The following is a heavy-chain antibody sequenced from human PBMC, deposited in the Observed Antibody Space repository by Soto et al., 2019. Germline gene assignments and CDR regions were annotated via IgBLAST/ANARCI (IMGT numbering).Heavy chain of an antibody. CDR1: GYTFTSYG. V-gene: IGHV1-18*01. Sequence: QVQLVQSGAEVKMPGASVKVSCKASGYTFTSYGIIWVRQDPGHGLEWMGWINPYNGNTKYAQKLQGRVTMTTDTSTSTAYMEVRRLRSDDTAVYYCAKGAWWEQQYYVDHCGQGNLVPVSS. J-gene: IGHJ4*02. D-gene: IGHD2-15*01. CDR3: AKGAWWEQQYYVDH. CDR2: INPYNGNT.